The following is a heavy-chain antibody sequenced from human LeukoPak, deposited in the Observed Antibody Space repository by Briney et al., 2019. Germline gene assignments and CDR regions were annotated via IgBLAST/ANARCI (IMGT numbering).Heavy chain of an antibody. D-gene: IGHD6-19*01. V-gene: IGHV3-74*01. CDR1: GFTFSGYW. Sequence: GGSLRLSCAASGFTFSGYWMYWVRQAPGKGLVWVSLINSDGSSTNYADSVKGRFTISRDNAKNTLYLQVNSLRADDSAVYYCARDSSGPLYWGQGTLVTVSS. CDR3: ARDSSGPLY. CDR2: INSDGSST. J-gene: IGHJ4*02.